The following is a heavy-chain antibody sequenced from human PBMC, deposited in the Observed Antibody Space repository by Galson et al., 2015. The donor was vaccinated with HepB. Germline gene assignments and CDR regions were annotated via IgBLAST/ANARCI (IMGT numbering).Heavy chain of an antibody. Sequence: SLRLSCADSGFIFSDSAIHWVRQASGKGLEWVGRIRTKTKSYATTYAASVKGRFTVSRDDSKNTAFLQMDSLKTEDTAVYFCTRWTAGGPGLDSWGQGTLVTVSS. CDR2: IRTKTKSYAT. V-gene: IGHV3-73*01. CDR1: GFIFSDSA. J-gene: IGHJ4*02. CDR3: TRWTAGGPGLDS. D-gene: IGHD3/OR15-3a*01.